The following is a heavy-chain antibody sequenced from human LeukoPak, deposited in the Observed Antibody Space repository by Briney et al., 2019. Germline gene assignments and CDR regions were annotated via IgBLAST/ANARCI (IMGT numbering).Heavy chain of an antibody. Sequence: GGSLRLSCAASGFTFSSYEMNRVRQAPGKGLEWVSYISSSGSTIYYADSVKGRFTISRDNAKNSLFLQMNSLRVEDTAVYYCARDPTPGYSGYEFDDWGQGTLVTVSS. CDR3: ARDPTPGYSGYEFDD. D-gene: IGHD5-12*01. CDR2: ISSSGSTI. J-gene: IGHJ4*02. CDR1: GFTFSSYE. V-gene: IGHV3-48*03.